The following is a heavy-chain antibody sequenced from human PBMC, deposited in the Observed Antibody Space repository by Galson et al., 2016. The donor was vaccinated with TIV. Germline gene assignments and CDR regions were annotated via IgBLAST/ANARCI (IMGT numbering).Heavy chain of an antibody. J-gene: IGHJ5*01. CDR3: ARDVEASLYDPNWFDS. V-gene: IGHV1-69*04. CDR1: GRTLSTYT. D-gene: IGHD3-3*01. Sequence: SVKVSCKASGRTLSTYTISWVRQAPGQGLEWMGRIILVVGLANCAQKFQGRFTITADRSTTTAYMELRSLTSEDTAVYFCARDVEASLYDPNWFDSWGQGTLVTVSS. CDR2: IILVVGLA.